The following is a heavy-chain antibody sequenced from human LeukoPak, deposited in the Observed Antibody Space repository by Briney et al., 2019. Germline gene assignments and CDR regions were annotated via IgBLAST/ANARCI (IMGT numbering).Heavy chain of an antibody. CDR2: IYSGGST. J-gene: IGHJ4*02. D-gene: IGHD3-10*01. Sequence: QAGGSLRLSCAASELTLSSNYMSWIRQAPGRGLEWVSFIYSGGSTYYADSVKGRFTISRDNAKNSLYLQMNSLRAEDTAVYYCAKDTYGSGSSSFDYWGQGTLVTVSS. CDR3: AKDTYGSGSSSFDY. V-gene: IGHV3-53*05. CDR1: ELTLSSNY.